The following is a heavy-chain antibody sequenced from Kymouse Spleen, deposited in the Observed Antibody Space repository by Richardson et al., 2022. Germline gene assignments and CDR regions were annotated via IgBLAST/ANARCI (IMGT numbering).Heavy chain of an antibody. D-gene: IGHD1-7*01. J-gene: IGHJ4*02. CDR3: ARRNPNWNYDY. CDR1: GGSFSGYY. CDR2: INHSGST. Sequence: QVQLQQWGAGLLKPSETLSLTCAVYGGSFSGYYWSWIRQPPGKGLEWIGEINHSGSTNYNPSLKSRVTISVDTSKNQFSLKLSSVTAADTAVYYCARRNPNWNYDYWGQGTLVTVSS. V-gene: IGHV4-34*01.